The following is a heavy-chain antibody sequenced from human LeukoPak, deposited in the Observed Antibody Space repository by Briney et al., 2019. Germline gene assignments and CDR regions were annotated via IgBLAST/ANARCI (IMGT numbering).Heavy chain of an antibody. Sequence: ASVKVSCKTCGYTFTNYGINWVRQARGQGPAGMGWISAYNGNTNYAQRFQGRATMTTDTSTSTAYMDLRSLRSDDTAVYYCARDPRTEDGYNLRGFDYWGQGTLVTVSS. CDR2: ISAYNGNT. CDR3: ARDPRTEDGYNLRGFDY. CDR1: GYTFTNYG. D-gene: IGHD5-24*01. V-gene: IGHV1-18*01. J-gene: IGHJ4*02.